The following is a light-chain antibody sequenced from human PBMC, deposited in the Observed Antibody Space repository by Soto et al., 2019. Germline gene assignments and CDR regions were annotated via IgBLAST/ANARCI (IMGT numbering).Light chain of an antibody. CDR1: QGVATN. CDR2: GAS. J-gene: IGKJ1*01. CDR3: QQYNNFPQT. V-gene: IGKV3-15*01. Sequence: EIVMTQSPATLSVSLGERVTLSCRASQGVATNLGWYQQKPGQAPRLLIFGASTRATGTPARFSGSGSGTEFTLTISSLQSEDFAVYYCQQYNNFPQTFGQGTMVEIE.